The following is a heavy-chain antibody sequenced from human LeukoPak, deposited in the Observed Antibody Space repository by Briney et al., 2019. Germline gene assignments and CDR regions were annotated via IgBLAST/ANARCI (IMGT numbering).Heavy chain of an antibody. D-gene: IGHD1-26*01. Sequence: GASVKVSCKASGYTFTGYYMHWVRQAPGQGLEWMGWINPNSGGTNYAQKFQGRVTMTRDTSISTAYMELSSLRSEDTAVYYCARDSQGLSGSYSTIDYWGQGTLVTVSS. J-gene: IGHJ4*02. CDR1: GYTFTGYY. CDR3: ARDSQGLSGSYSTIDY. V-gene: IGHV1-2*02. CDR2: INPNSGGT.